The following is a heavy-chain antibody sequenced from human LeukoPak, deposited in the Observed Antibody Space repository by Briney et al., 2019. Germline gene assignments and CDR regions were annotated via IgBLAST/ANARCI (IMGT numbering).Heavy chain of an antibody. CDR1: GGSISSYY. Sequence: SETLSLTCTVSGGSISSYYWSWIRQPPGKGLEWIGYIYYSGTTNYNPSLKSRVTISVDTSKNQFSRKLSSVTAADTAVYYCARGVYIAAAQYGYWGQGTLVTVSS. J-gene: IGHJ4*02. CDR3: ARGVYIAAAQYGY. V-gene: IGHV4-59*01. D-gene: IGHD6-13*01. CDR2: IYYSGTT.